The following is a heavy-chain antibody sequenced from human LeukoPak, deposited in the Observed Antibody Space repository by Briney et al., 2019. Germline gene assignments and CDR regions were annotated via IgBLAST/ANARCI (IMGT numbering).Heavy chain of an antibody. CDR1: GVSISSYY. CDR3: ARSSARARNSGSYYGMDV. Sequence: PSETLSLTCTVSGVSISSYYWSWIRQPPGKGLEWIGYIYYSGSTNYNPSLKSRVTISVDTSKNQFSLKLSSVTAADTAVYYCARSSARARNSGSYYGMDVWGQGTTVTVSS. CDR2: IYYSGST. D-gene: IGHD1-26*01. V-gene: IGHV4-59*01. J-gene: IGHJ6*02.